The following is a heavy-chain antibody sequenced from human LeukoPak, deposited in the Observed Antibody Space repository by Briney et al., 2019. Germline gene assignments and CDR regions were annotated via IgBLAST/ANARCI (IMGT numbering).Heavy chain of an antibody. CDR3: AKGAIIIAVAVHYFDY. D-gene: IGHD6-19*01. J-gene: IGHJ4*02. V-gene: IGHV3-23*01. CDR1: GFTFSSYA. Sequence: GGSLRLSCAASGFTFSSYAMSWVRQAPGKGLEWVSAISGSGGSTYYADSVKGRFTISRDNSKNTLYLQMNSLRAEDTAVYYCAKGAIIIAVAVHYFDYWGQGTLVTVSS. CDR2: ISGSGGST.